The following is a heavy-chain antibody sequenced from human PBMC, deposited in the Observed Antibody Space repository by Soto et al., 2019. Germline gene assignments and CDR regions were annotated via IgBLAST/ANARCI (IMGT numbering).Heavy chain of an antibody. J-gene: IGHJ6*02. D-gene: IGHD1-20*01. CDR3: ARGNWNYYYGFDV. CDR1: GFSFSSYG. CDR2: ISYEERNK. Sequence: PGGSLRLSCAASGFSFSSYGMHWVRQAPGKGLEWVAVISYEERNKYYADSVKGRFTISRDNSKNTLYLQMNSLRVEDTAVYFCARGNWNYYYGFDVWGQGTPVTVSS. V-gene: IGHV3-30*03.